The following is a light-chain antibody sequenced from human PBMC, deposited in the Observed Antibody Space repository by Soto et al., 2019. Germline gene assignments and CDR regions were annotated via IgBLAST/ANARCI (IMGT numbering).Light chain of an antibody. CDR1: SSDIGTCIY. V-gene: IGLV2-14*01. CDR3: SSYTSSNSVV. J-gene: IGLJ2*01. CDR2: EVG. Sequence: QSALTQPASVSGSPGQSITISCTGTSSDIGTCIYVSWYLQHPGKAPKLLIYEVGNRPSGVSNRFSGSKSGNTASLTISGLLAEDEADYYCSSYTSSNSVVFGGGTKLTVL.